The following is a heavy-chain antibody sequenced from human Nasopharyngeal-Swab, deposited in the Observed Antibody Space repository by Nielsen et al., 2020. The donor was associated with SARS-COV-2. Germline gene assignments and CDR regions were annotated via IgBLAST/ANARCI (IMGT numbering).Heavy chain of an antibody. D-gene: IGHD6-19*01. CDR1: GYTFTSYY. Sequence: ASVKVSCKASGYTFTSYYMHWVRQAPGQGLEWMGIINPSGGSTSYAQKFQGRVTMTRDTSTSTVYMELSSLRSEDTAVYYCARDLTNSIVVAGNYYYGMDVWGQGTTVTVS. CDR3: ARDLTNSIVVAGNYYYGMDV. J-gene: IGHJ6*02. CDR2: INPSGGST. V-gene: IGHV1-46*01.